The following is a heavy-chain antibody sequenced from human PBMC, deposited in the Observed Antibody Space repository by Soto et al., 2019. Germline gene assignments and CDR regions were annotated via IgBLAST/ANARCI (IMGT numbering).Heavy chain of an antibody. CDR1: GLTFSSSE. CDR2: ISKSGSVI. D-gene: IGHD3-3*01. Sequence: EGQLAESGGGLVQPGGSLRLSCGASGLTFSSSEMHWVRQAPGKGLEWLSYISKSGSVIYYADSVKGRFTISRDNAKNLLYLQMNSLRAEDTAVYFCASVNLRFSYGIDVWGQGTTVTVSS. J-gene: IGHJ6*02. CDR3: ASVNLRFSYGIDV. V-gene: IGHV3-48*03.